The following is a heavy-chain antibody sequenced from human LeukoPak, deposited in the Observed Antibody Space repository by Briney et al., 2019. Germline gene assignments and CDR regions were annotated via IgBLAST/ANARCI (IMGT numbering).Heavy chain of an antibody. Sequence: GGSLRLSYAASGLTFSSYGMHWVRQAPGKGLEWVALIWYDGSDKYYADSVRGRFTITRDNAKNMLYLQMNSLRVEDTVVYYCTADGCGGTCYFDHWGQGALVTVPS. CDR3: TADGCGGTCYFDH. CDR1: GLTFSSYG. CDR2: IWYDGSDK. V-gene: IGHV3-33*01. D-gene: IGHD2-15*01. J-gene: IGHJ4*02.